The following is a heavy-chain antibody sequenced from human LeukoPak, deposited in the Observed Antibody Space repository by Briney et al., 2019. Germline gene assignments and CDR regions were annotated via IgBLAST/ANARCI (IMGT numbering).Heavy chain of an antibody. Sequence: SETLSLTCTVSGGSISSYYWSWIRQPPGKGLEWIGYIYYSGSTSYNPSLKSRVTTSVDTSKNQFSLKLSSVTAADTAVYYCARPLNGTTLIFDYWGQGTLVTVSS. CDR1: GGSISSYY. D-gene: IGHD1-7*01. J-gene: IGHJ4*02. V-gene: IGHV4-59*01. CDR3: ARPLNGTTLIFDY. CDR2: IYYSGST.